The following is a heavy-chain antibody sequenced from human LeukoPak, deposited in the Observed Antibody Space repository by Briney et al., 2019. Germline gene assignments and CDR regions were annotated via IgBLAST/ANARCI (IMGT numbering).Heavy chain of an antibody. D-gene: IGHD1-26*01. J-gene: IGHJ4*02. Sequence: GGSLRLSCAASGFTFSSYAMSWVRQTPGKGLEWVSAISGSGSRTDYADSVKGRFTISRDNSKNTLYLQMNSLRAEDTAVYYCAKVGLGGAYYDYWGQGTLVTVSS. CDR3: AKVGLGGAYYDY. CDR1: GFTFSSYA. CDR2: ISGSGSRT. V-gene: IGHV3-23*01.